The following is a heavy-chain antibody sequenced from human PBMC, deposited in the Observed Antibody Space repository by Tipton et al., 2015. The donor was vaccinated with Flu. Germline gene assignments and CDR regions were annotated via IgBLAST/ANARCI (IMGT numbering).Heavy chain of an antibody. Sequence: TLSLTCTVSGGSISSYYWSWIRQPPGKGLEWIGYIYYSGSTNYNPSLKSRVTISVDTAKNQFSLKLSSVTAADTAVYYCARGDCSSTGCLDYWGQETLVTVSS. V-gene: IGHV4-59*01. J-gene: IGHJ4*02. CDR1: GGSISSYY. CDR2: IYYSGST. D-gene: IGHD2-2*01. CDR3: ARGDCSSTGCLDY.